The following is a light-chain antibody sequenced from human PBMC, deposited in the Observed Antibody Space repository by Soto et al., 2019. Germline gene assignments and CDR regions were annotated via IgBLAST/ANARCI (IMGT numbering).Light chain of an antibody. CDR3: EQRSKWPWT. J-gene: IGKJ1*01. CDR2: DAS. Sequence: EIVLTQSPATLSLSPGERATLSCRASQSVSSSLAWYQKKPCQTPRLLIYDASNRATGIQARFSGSGSGTDFTLTISSLEPEDFAVYYCEQRSKWPWTFGQGNKVEIK. V-gene: IGKV3-11*01. CDR1: QSVSSS.